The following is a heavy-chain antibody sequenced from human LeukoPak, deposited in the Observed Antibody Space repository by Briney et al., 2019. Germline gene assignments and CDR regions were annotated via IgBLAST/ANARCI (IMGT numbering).Heavy chain of an antibody. CDR2: IYYSGST. CDR3: ARVAYGSGSYYLDY. CDR1: GGSISSGDYY. J-gene: IGHJ4*02. Sequence: SQTLSLTCTVSGGSISSGDYYWSWIRQHPGKGLEWIGYIYYSGSTYYNPSLRSRVTISVDTSKNQFSLKLSSVTAADTAVYYCARVAYGSGSYYLDYWGQGTLVTVSS. V-gene: IGHV4-31*03. D-gene: IGHD3-10*01.